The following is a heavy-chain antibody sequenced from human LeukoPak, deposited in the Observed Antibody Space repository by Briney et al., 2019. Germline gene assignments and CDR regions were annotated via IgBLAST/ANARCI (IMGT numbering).Heavy chain of an antibody. V-gene: IGHV1-18*01. D-gene: IGHD2-15*01. CDR3: ARVLSVVVAATLDQPDAFDI. Sequence: ASVKVSCKASGYTFTSYGISWVRQAPGQGLEWMGWISAYNGNTNYAQKLQGRVTMTTDTSTSTAYMELRSLRSDDTAVYYCARVLSVVVAATLDQPDAFDIWAKGQWSPSLQ. CDR1: GYTFTSYG. J-gene: IGHJ3*02. CDR2: ISAYNGNT.